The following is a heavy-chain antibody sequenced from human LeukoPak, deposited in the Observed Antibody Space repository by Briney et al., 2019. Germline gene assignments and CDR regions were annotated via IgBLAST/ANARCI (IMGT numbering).Heavy chain of an antibody. V-gene: IGHV3-15*01. CDR1: GLTFSNAW. J-gene: IGHJ3*02. D-gene: IGHD2-21*02. CDR3: ATDTATEARHI. CDR2: IRSKTDGGTT. Sequence: KPGGTLRLSCVASGLTFSNAWMTWVRQAPGKGLEWVGLIRSKTDGGTTDYAAPLKDRFTILRDDSKSTLFLQMNSLKADDTAVYYCATDTATEARHIWGQGTTVTVSS.